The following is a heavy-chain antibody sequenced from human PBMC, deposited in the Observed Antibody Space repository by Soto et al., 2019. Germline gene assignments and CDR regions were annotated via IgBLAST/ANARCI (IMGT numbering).Heavy chain of an antibody. Sequence: NPGGSLRLSCAASGFTFSSYSMNWVRQAPGKGLEWVSSISSSSRYIYYADSVKGRFTISRDNAKNSLYLQMNSLRAEDTAVYYCARDRFQDYWGQGTLVTVSS. CDR1: GFTFSSYS. CDR3: ARDRFQDY. D-gene: IGHD3-16*01. CDR2: ISSSSRYI. V-gene: IGHV3-21*01. J-gene: IGHJ4*02.